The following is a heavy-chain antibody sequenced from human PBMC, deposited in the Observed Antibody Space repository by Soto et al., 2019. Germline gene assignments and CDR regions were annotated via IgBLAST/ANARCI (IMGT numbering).Heavy chain of an antibody. D-gene: IGHD1-1*01. CDR2: ISSGAFTI. J-gene: IGHJ4*02. CDR1: GFSFSDSY. Sequence: GRSLRLPWVVSGFSFSDSYRTWVRQIPGKGLEWIASISSGAFTISYAAAVKGRFTISRDDGYNSLFLQMDSLRAEDTALYYCARDTTRLEHWGQGTLVTVS. CDR3: ARDTTRLEH. V-gene: IGHV3-11*01.